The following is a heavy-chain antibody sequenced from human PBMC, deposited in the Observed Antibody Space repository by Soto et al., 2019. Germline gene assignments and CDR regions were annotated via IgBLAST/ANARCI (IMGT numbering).Heavy chain of an antibody. D-gene: IGHD3-22*01. CDR1: GFTFSSYG. CDR2: IWYDGSNK. CDR3: ARDLDYYDSSGYCDY. J-gene: IGHJ4*02. V-gene: IGHV3-33*01. Sequence: GGSLRLSCAASGFTFSSYGMHWVRQAPGKGLEWVAVIWYDGSNKYYADSVKGRFTISRDNSKNTLYLQMNSLRAEDTAVYYCARDLDYYDSSGYCDYWGQGTLVTVSS.